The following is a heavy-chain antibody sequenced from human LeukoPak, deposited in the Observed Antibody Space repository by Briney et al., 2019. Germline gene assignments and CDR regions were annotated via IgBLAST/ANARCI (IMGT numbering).Heavy chain of an antibody. CDR1: GFTFDDYA. J-gene: IGHJ3*02. CDR3: AKAQGYSSGLDAFDI. V-gene: IGHV3-9*01. Sequence: PGRSLRLSCAASGFTFDDYAMHWVRQAPGKGLEWVSGISWNSGSIGYADSVKGRFTISRDNAKNSLYLQMNSLRAEDTALYYCAKAQGYSSGLDAFDIWGQGTMVTVSS. D-gene: IGHD6-19*01. CDR2: ISWNSGSI.